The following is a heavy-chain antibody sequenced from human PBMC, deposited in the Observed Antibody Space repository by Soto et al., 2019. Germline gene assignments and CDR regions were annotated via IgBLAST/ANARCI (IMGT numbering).Heavy chain of an antibody. CDR3: ARSKSEASGYYDSSAHVDY. Sequence: QVQLQESGPGLVKPSGTLSLTCAVSGGSISSSNWWSWVRQPPGKGLEWIGEIYHSGSTNYNPSLKSRVTISVDKSKNQFSLKLSSVTAADTAVYYCARSKSEASGYYDSSAHVDYWGQGTLVTVSS. J-gene: IGHJ4*02. V-gene: IGHV4-4*02. CDR1: GGSISSSNW. D-gene: IGHD3-22*01. CDR2: IYHSGST.